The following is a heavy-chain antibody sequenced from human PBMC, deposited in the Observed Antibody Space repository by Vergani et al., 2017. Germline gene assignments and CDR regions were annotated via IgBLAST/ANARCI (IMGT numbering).Heavy chain of an antibody. Sequence: QVQLQQWGAGLLKPSETLSLTRAVYGGSFSGYYWSWIRQPPGKGLEWIGEINHSGSTNYNPSLKSRVTISVDTSKNQFSLKLSSVTAADTAVYYCARLRGYSYGYYYYGMDVWGQGP. J-gene: IGHJ6*02. CDR3: ARLRGYSYGYYYYGMDV. V-gene: IGHV4-34*01. CDR1: GGSFSGYY. D-gene: IGHD5-18*01. CDR2: INHSGST.